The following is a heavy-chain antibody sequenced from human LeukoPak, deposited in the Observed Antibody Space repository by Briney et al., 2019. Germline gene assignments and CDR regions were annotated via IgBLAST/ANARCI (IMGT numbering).Heavy chain of an antibody. J-gene: IGHJ4*02. CDR1: GFTFSSYW. CDR2: IKQDGGQK. V-gene: IGHV3-7*01. CDR3: ATPAPFFGGVIVRDY. D-gene: IGHD3-16*02. Sequence: GRSLRLSCAASGFTFSSYWMSWVRQAPGKGLEGVVNIKQDGGQKFYVDSVKGRFTISRDNAKNSLYLQMNSLRAEDTAVYYCATPAPFFGGVIVRDYWGQGTLVTVSS.